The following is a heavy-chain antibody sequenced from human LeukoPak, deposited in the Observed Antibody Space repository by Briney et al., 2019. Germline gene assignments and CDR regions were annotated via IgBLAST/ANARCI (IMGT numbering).Heavy chain of an antibody. D-gene: IGHD6-19*01. Sequence: GESLKISCKGSGYSFTNYWIGWVRQMPGKGLEWMGIIYPGDSAGDSDTRYSPSFRGQVTISADKSISTAYLQWSSLKASDTAMYYCARPYSSGWDDAFDIWGQGTMVTVSS. CDR1: GYSFTNYW. CDR2: IYPGDSAGDSDT. CDR3: ARPYSSGWDDAFDI. V-gene: IGHV5-51*01. J-gene: IGHJ3*02.